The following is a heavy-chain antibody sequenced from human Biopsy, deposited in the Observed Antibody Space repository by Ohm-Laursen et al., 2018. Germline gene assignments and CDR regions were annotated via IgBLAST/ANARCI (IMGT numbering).Heavy chain of an antibody. J-gene: IGHJ4*02. Sequence: SLRLSCAASGFTFSNYWMSWVRQAPGKGLEWVANINQDGSEKYYVDSVKGRFTISRDNAKDSLDLQMSSLRVEDTALYYCASAHQYCSATTCNGGSDFWGQGTLVTVSS. CDR3: ASAHQYCSATTCNGGSDF. CDR2: INQDGSEK. CDR1: GFTFSNYW. D-gene: IGHD2-15*01. V-gene: IGHV3-7*01.